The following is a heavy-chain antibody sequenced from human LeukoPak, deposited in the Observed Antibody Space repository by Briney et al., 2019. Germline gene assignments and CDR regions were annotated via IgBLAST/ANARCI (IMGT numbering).Heavy chain of an antibody. D-gene: IGHD5-18*01. CDR2: IIPILGIA. J-gene: IGHJ4*02. CDR1: GYTFSDYY. CDR3: AREIDTAMGFDY. Sequence: ASVKVSCKTSGYTFSDYYVDWVRQAPGQGLEWMGRIIPILGIANYAQKFQGRVTITADKSTSTAYMELSSLRSEDTAVYYCAREIDTAMGFDYWGQGTLVTVSS. V-gene: IGHV1-69*04.